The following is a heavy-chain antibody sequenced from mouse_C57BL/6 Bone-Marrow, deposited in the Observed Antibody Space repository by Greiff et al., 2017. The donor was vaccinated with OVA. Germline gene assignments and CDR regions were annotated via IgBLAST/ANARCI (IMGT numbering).Heavy chain of an antibody. V-gene: IGHV5-4*01. CDR1: GFTFSSYA. D-gene: IGHD2-2*01. CDR2: ISDGGSYT. J-gene: IGHJ3*01. Sequence: DVKLVESGGGLVKPGGSLKLSCAASGFTFSSYAMSWVRQTPEKRLEWVATISDGGSYTYYPDNVKGRFTISRDNAKNNLYLQMSHLKSEDTAMYYCARERKGYPFAYWGQGTLVTVSA. CDR3: ARERKGYPFAY.